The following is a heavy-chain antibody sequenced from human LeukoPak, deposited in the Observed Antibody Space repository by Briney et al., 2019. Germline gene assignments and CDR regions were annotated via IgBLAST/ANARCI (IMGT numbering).Heavy chain of an antibody. CDR1: GFTFSGYG. D-gene: IGHD2-8*02. V-gene: IGHV3-30*03. J-gene: IGHJ4*02. CDR2: ISYDGSNT. Sequence: SGGSLRLSCTASGFTFSGYGVHWVRQAPGMGLEWVAIISYDGSNTFYGDSVKGRFTISRDNSKKTLYLQMNSLRTEDTAVYYCARDQTAVTGVWGTIDYWGQGTLVTVSS. CDR3: ARDQTAVTGVWGTIDY.